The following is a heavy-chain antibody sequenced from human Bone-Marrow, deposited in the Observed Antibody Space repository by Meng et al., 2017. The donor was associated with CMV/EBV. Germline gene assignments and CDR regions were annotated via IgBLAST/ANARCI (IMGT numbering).Heavy chain of an antibody. CDR2: IRSSGSTK. Sequence: GESLKISCAASEFNFNVSYMNWIRQAPGKGLQWVSHIRSSGSTKKYTDSVKGRVTISRDNAKNSLYLQMNSLRAEDTAVYYCARDHLDRNFDYWGQGTLVTVSS. D-gene: IGHD1-1*01. CDR1: EFNFNVSY. J-gene: IGHJ4*02. CDR3: ARDHLDRNFDY. V-gene: IGHV3-11*04.